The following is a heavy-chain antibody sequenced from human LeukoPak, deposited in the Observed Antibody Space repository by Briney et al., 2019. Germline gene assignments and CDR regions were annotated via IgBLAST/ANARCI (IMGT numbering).Heavy chain of an antibody. J-gene: IGHJ4*02. Sequence: ASVKVSCKASGYTFTGYYMHWVRQAPGQGLEWMGWISAYNGNTNYAQKLQGRVTMTTDTSTSTAYMELRSLRSDDTAVYYCARDPHYDILTGYNYFDYWGQGTLVTVSS. CDR3: ARDPHYDILTGYNYFDY. D-gene: IGHD3-9*01. CDR2: ISAYNGNT. V-gene: IGHV1-18*04. CDR1: GYTFTGYY.